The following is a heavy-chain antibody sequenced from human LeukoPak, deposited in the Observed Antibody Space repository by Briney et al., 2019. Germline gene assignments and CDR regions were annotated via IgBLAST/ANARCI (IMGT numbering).Heavy chain of an antibody. Sequence: AGESLRISCKGSGYSFTSYWISWVRQMPGKGLEWMGRIDPSDSYTNYSPSFQGHVTISVDKSISTAYLQWSSLKASDTAMYYCARLYCSGGSCYSRYYGMDVWGKGTTVTVSS. D-gene: IGHD2-15*01. J-gene: IGHJ6*04. CDR1: GYSFTSYW. CDR3: ARLYCSGGSCYSRYYGMDV. V-gene: IGHV5-10-1*01. CDR2: IDPSDSYT.